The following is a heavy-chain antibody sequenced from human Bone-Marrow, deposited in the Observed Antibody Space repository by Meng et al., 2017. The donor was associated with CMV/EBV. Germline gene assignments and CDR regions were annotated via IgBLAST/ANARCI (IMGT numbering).Heavy chain of an antibody. CDR3: CRVRWEVRYFDF. V-gene: IGHV3-23*01. D-gene: IGHD1-26*01. CDR1: GFSFSSYG. CDR2: ISGSGAYT. Sequence: CAASGFSFSSYGMNWVRQAPGKGLEWVSSISGSGAYTYHADSVKGRFTISRDNSKNTLYLQVNSLRAEDTAVYYCCRVRWEVRYFDFWGRGTLVTVSS. J-gene: IGHJ4*02.